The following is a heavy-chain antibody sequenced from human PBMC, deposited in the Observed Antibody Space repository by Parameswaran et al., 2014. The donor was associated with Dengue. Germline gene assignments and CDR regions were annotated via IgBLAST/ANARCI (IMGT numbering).Heavy chain of an antibody. CDR2: IYSGGST. CDR3: ARGLSA. Sequence: WIRQPPGKGLEWVSVIYSGGSTYYADSVKGRFTISRHNPKNTLYLQMNSLRVEDTALYYCARGLSAWGQGTLVTVSS. V-gene: IGHV3-53*04. J-gene: IGHJ4*02. D-gene: IGHD2/OR15-2a*01.